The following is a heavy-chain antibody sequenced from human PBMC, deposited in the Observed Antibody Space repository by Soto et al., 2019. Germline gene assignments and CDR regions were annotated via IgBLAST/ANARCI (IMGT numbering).Heavy chain of an antibody. Sequence: QVQLVQSGAEVKKPGSSVKVSCKASGGTFSSYAISWVRQAPGQGLEWMGGIIPIFGTANYAQKFQGRGTITADESASTAYMELSSLRSEETAVYYCARTKGYCSGGRCDGWFAPWGQGTLVTVSS. J-gene: IGHJ5*02. CDR2: IIPIFGTA. CDR3: ARTKGYCSGGRCDGWFAP. D-gene: IGHD2-15*01. V-gene: IGHV1-69*01. CDR1: GGTFSSYA.